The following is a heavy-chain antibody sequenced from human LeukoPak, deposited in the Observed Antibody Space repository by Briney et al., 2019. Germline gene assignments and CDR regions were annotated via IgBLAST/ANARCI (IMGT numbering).Heavy chain of an antibody. D-gene: IGHD4-17*01. Sequence: SETLSLTCTVSGGSISSSSYYWGWIGQPPGKGLEWIGSIYYSGSTYYNPSLKSRVTISVDTSKNQFSLKLSSVTAADTAVYYCVSHARDYGDYYYYGMDVWGQGTTVTVSS. J-gene: IGHJ6*02. CDR3: VSHARDYGDYYYYGMDV. CDR2: IYYSGST. CDR1: GGSISSSSYY. V-gene: IGHV4-39*01.